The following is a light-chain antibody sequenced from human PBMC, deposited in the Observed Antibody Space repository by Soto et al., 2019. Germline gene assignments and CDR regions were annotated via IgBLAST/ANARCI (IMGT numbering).Light chain of an antibody. V-gene: IGLV2-14*01. J-gene: IGLJ1*01. CDR1: STNVDGYKH. CDR2: VVN. CDR3: SSFSSSSTPNV. Sequence: QSALTQLASVSAAPGQSITISSPGTSTNVDGYKHVSCYQQHPGTAPRLLILVVNGRPSGVSDRFSGSKSGNTACLTISGLQPEDEADYYCSSFSSSSTPNVFGTGTKVTGL.